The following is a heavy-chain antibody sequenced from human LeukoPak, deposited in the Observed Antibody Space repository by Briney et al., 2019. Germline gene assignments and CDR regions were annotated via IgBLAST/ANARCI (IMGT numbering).Heavy chain of an antibody. V-gene: IGHV3-7*01. D-gene: IGHD3-3*01. CDR1: GFTFSSYW. J-gene: IGHJ4*02. Sequence: GGSLRLSCAASGFTFSSYWMSWVRQAPGKGLEWVANIKQDGSEKYYVDSVKGRFTISRDNAKNSLYLQMNSLRAEDTAVYYCAREYYDFWSGYYRFFDYWGQGTLVTVSS. CDR3: AREYYDFWSGYYRFFDY. CDR2: IKQDGSEK.